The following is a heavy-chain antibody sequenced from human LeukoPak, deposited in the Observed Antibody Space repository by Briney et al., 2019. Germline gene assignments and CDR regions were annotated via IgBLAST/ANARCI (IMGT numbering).Heavy chain of an antibody. Sequence: PSETLSLTCTVFGYSISLGYYWGWIRQPPGKGLEWIGSIYHSVSTYYNPSLKSRGTISVDTSKNQFSLKLSSVTAADTAVYYCARRGSEFDYWGQGTLVTVSS. CDR3: ARRGSEFDY. D-gene: IGHD3-10*01. CDR1: GYSISLGYY. CDR2: IYHSVST. J-gene: IGHJ4*02. V-gene: IGHV4-38-2*02.